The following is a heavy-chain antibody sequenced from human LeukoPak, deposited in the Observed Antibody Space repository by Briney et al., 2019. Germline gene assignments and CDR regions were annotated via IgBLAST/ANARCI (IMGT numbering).Heavy chain of an antibody. J-gene: IGHJ4*02. CDR3: AIMGGSTTRAVDY. Sequence: ASVKVSCKASGGTFSSYAISWVRQAPGQGLEWMGGIIPIFGTANYAQKFQGRVTITADESTSTAYMELSSLRSEDTAMYYCAIMGGSTTRAVDYWAQGTLVTVSS. D-gene: IGHD2-8*01. CDR2: IIPIFGTA. V-gene: IGHV1-69*01. CDR1: GGTFSSYA.